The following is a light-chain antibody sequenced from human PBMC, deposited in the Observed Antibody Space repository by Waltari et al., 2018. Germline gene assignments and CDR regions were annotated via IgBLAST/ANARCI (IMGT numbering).Light chain of an antibody. CDR2: GAS. CDR3: QQHGTSPFT. V-gene: IGKV3-20*01. Sequence: ELVLTQSPGTLSLSPGERATLSCRASQSVSSSYLAWYQQKPGQAPRLLIYGASSRATGIPDRISGSGSGTDFTLTLSSLEPEDFAVDYGQQHGTSPFTFGQGTKVEIK. J-gene: IGKJ2*01. CDR1: QSVSSSY.